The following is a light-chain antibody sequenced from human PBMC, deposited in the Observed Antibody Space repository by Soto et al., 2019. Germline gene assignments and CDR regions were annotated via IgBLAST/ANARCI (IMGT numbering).Light chain of an antibody. CDR1: SSDVGGYNF. J-gene: IGLJ3*02. CDR3: CSYAGSYTLWV. CDR2: DVS. V-gene: IGLV2-11*01. Sequence: QSALTQPRSVSGSPGQSVTISCTGTSSDVGGYNFVSWYQQYPGKAPKLIIYDVSKRPSGVPDRFSGSKSGNTASLTISGLQDEDEADYYCCSYAGSYTLWVFGGGTKLTVL.